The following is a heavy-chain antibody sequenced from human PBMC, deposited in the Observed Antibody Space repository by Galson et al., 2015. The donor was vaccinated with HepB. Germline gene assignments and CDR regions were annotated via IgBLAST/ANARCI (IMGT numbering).Heavy chain of an antibody. Sequence: ETLSLTCAVYGGSFSGYYWSWIRQPPGKGLEWIGEINHSGSTNYNPSLKSRVTISVDTSKNQFSLKLSSVTAADTAVYYCARHRLRLLWFGELSPGPIDYWGQGTLVTVSS. D-gene: IGHD3-10*01. V-gene: IGHV4-34*01. CDR3: ARHRLRLLWFGELSPGPIDY. CDR2: INHSGST. CDR1: GGSFSGYY. J-gene: IGHJ4*02.